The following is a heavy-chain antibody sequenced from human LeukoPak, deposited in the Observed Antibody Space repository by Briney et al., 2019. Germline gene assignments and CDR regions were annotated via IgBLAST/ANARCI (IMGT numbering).Heavy chain of an antibody. CDR1: GGSISSYY. V-gene: IGHV4-59*01. Sequence: SETLSLTCTVSGGSISSYYWSWIRQPPGKGLEWIGYIYYSGSTNYNPSLKSRVTISVDTSKNQFSLKLSSVTAADTAVYYCAREANSPTARYWYFDLWGRGTQVTVSS. CDR2: IYYSGST. D-gene: IGHD2-21*01. CDR3: AREANSPTARYWYFDL. J-gene: IGHJ2*01.